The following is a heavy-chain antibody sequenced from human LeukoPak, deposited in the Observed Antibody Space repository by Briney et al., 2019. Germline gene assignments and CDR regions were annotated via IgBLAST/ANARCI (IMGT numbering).Heavy chain of an antibody. Sequence: SETLSLTCAVYGGSFSGYYGSWIRQPPGKGLEWIGEINHSGSTNYNPSLKSRVTISVDTSKNQFSLKLSSVTAADTAVYYCARGPRVTARYCTNGVCSGGWFDPWGQGTLVTVSS. CDR3: ARGPRVTARYCTNGVCSGGWFDP. J-gene: IGHJ5*02. V-gene: IGHV4-34*01. D-gene: IGHD2-8*01. CDR1: GGSFSGYY. CDR2: INHSGST.